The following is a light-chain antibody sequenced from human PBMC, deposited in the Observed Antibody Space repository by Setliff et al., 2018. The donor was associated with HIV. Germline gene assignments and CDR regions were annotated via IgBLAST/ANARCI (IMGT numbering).Light chain of an antibody. V-gene: IGLV2-23*02. J-gene: IGLJ1*01. Sequence: QSALTQPASVSGSPGQSITISCTGTISDVGSYNLVSWYQQHPGKAPKLMIYDVSKRPSGVSNRFSGSKSGNTASLTISGLQAEDEADYFCCSYVSSNPTLGIFGTGTKGTVL. CDR2: DVS. CDR1: ISDVGSYNL. CDR3: CSYVSSNPTLGI.